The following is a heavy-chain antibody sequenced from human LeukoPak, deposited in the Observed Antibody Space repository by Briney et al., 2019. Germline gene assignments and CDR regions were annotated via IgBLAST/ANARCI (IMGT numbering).Heavy chain of an antibody. V-gene: IGHV4-61*01. CDR3: ARDVREGGIDY. Sequence: PSQTLSLTCTVSGGSISSGSYYWSWIRQPPGKGLEWIGYIYYSGSTNYNPSLKSRVTISVDTSKNQFSLKLSSVTAADTAVYYCARDVREGGIDYWGQGTLVTVSS. CDR1: GGSISSGSYY. J-gene: IGHJ4*02. D-gene: IGHD3-16*01. CDR2: IYYSGST.